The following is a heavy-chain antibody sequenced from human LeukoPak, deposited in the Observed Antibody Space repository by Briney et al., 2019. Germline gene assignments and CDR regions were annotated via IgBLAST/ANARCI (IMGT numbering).Heavy chain of an antibody. V-gene: IGHV3-11*01. CDR2: ISGSGSDL. CDR3: ARSIGYYYTMDV. CDR1: GFSFSDYY. J-gene: IGHJ6*02. Sequence: PGGSLRLSCVACGFSFSDYYMSWIRQAPGRGLEWISYISGSGSDLYYADSVKGRFTISRDNANNSLYLQMNSLRAEDTAVYYSARSIGYYYTMDVWGQGTTVTVSS. D-gene: IGHD3-22*01.